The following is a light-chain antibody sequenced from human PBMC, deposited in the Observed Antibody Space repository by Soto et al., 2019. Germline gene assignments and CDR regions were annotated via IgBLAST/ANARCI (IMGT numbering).Light chain of an antibody. CDR2: GAS. CDR3: QQYNNWPPIT. CDR1: QSVSSN. J-gene: IGKJ5*01. Sequence: IVMSQSPATLSLSPGERATLSCRSSQSVSSNLAWYQQKPGQAPRLLXYGASTRATGIPARFSGSGSGTEFTLTISSLQSEDFAVYYCQQYNNWPPITFGQGTRLEI. V-gene: IGKV3-15*01.